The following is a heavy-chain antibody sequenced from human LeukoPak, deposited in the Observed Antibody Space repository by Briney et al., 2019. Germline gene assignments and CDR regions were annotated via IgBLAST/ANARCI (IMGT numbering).Heavy chain of an antibody. D-gene: IGHD3-3*01. CDR2: IRYDGSNQ. CDR1: GFRFSNYV. J-gene: IGHJ4*02. Sequence: GGSLRLSCAASGFRFSNYVMHWVRQAPGKGLEWVASIRYDGSNQNYGDSVKGRFSISRDNSRNTLYLQMNSLTVADTAVYYRACITIFGVVDPFDYWGRGTLVTVSS. V-gene: IGHV3-30*02. CDR3: ACITIFGVVDPFDY.